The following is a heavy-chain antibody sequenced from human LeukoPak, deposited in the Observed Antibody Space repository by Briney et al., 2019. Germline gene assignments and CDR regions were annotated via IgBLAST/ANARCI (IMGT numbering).Heavy chain of an antibody. CDR1: GGSISSNNW. Sequence: SGTLSLTCAVSGGSISSNNWWSWVRQPPGKGLEWIGEIYHSGNSNYNPSLKSRVTISVDKSKNQFSLKLSSVTAADTAVYYCARVWPDIVLMVYGITEGGNWFDPWGQGTLVTVSS. V-gene: IGHV4-4*02. D-gene: IGHD2-8*01. CDR2: IYHSGNS. J-gene: IGHJ5*02. CDR3: ARVWPDIVLMVYGITEGGNWFDP.